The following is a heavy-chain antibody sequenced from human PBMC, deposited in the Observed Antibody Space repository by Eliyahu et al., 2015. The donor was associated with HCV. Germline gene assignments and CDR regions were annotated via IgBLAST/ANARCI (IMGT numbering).Heavy chain of an antibody. CDR3: ASLTMSVVVIP. CDR1: GFTSSDHY. J-gene: IGHJ5*02. D-gene: IGHD3-22*01. Sequence: EVQLVESGGGLVQPGGSLRLSCAASGFTSSDHYMDWVRQAPGKGLEWVGRTRNKANSYTTEYAASVKGRFTISRDDSKDSLYLQMNSLKTEDTAVYYCASLTMSVVVIPWGQGTLVTVSS. V-gene: IGHV3-72*01. CDR2: TRNKANSYTT.